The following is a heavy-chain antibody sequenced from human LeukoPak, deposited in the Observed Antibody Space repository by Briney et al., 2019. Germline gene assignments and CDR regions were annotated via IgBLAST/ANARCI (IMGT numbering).Heavy chain of an antibody. Sequence: SETLSLTCAVYGDSFTGYYWSWIRQPPGKGLEWIGEINHSGSTNYNPSLKSRVTISVDPSKNQFSLKLTSVTAAGTAVYYCAREGSYSGSGSPPLDYWGQGTLVTVSS. J-gene: IGHJ4*02. V-gene: IGHV4-34*01. CDR1: GDSFTGYY. CDR2: INHSGST. CDR3: AREGSYSGSGSPPLDY. D-gene: IGHD3-10*01.